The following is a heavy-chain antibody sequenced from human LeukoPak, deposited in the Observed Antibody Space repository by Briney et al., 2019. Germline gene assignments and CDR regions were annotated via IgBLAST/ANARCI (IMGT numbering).Heavy chain of an antibody. CDR1: GYTFISYA. Sequence: GGSLRLSCAASGYTFISYAMHRVRQAPGKGLEWVAVISYDGSNKYYADSVKGRFTISRDNSKNTLYLQMNSLRVEDTAVYYCARDSSGWENWFDPWGQGTLVTVSS. D-gene: IGHD6-19*01. V-gene: IGHV3-30-3*01. J-gene: IGHJ5*02. CDR2: ISYDGSNK. CDR3: ARDSSGWENWFDP.